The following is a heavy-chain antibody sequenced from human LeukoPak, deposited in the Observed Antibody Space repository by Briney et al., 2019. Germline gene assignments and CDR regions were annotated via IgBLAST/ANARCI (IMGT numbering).Heavy chain of an antibody. CDR3: AKVSVPDAIPNYYYYGMDV. V-gene: IGHV3-23*01. J-gene: IGHJ6*02. CDR1: GFTFSNFA. Sequence: GGSLRLSCAASGFTFSNFALSWVRQAPGKGLEWVSTVSDTTYYADSVRGRFTISRDDSKNTLYLQMNSLRAEDTAVYYCAKVSVPDAIPNYYYYGMDVWGQGTTVTVSS. CDR2: VSDTT. D-gene: IGHD2-2*01.